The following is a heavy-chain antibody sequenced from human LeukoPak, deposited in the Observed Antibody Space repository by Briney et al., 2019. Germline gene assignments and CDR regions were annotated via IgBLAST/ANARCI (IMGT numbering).Heavy chain of an antibody. V-gene: IGHV1-2*02. CDR3: ARVKRAVSGFDY. CDR2: ISPNSGGT. CDR1: GYTFTGYY. Sequence: ASVKVSCKASGYTFTGYYMHWVRQAPGQGLEWMGWISPNSGGTNYAQKFQGRVTMTRDTSISTAYMELSRLRSDDTAVYYCARVKRAVSGFDYWGQGTLVTVSS. D-gene: IGHD3-10*01. J-gene: IGHJ4*02.